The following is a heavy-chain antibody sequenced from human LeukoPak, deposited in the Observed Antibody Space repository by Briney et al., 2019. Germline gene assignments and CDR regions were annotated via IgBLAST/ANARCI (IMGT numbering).Heavy chain of an antibody. CDR1: GGSINNYY. Sequence: SETLSLTCTVSGGSINNYYWSWIRQPPGKGLEWIGYIYYSGSTNYNPSLKSRVTISVDTSKNQFSLKLSSVTAADTAVYYCARHLYYYDSSGYRDAFDIWGQGTMATVSS. J-gene: IGHJ3*02. CDR3: ARHLYYYDSSGYRDAFDI. D-gene: IGHD3-22*01. CDR2: IYYSGST. V-gene: IGHV4-59*08.